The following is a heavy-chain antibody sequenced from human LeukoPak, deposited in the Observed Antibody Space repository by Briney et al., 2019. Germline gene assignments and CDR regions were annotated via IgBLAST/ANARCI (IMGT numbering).Heavy chain of an antibody. CDR2: IIPIFSIA. CDR1: GGTFSSYA. J-gene: IGHJ4*02. D-gene: IGHD6-13*01. CDR3: ARGIAAPPGYFDY. V-gene: IGHV1-69*04. Sequence: ASVKVSCKASGGTFSSYAISWVRQAPGQGLEWMGRIIPIFSIANYAQKFQGRVTITADKSTSAAYMELSSLRSEDTAVYYCARGIAAPPGYFDYWGQGTLVTVSS.